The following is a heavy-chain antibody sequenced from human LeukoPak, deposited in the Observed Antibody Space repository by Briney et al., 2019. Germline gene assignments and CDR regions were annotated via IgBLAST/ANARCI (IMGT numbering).Heavy chain of an antibody. D-gene: IGHD3-10*01. CDR2: MSGSGDTT. CDR1: RFTFTSFA. J-gene: IGHJ4*02. Sequence: SRTLSCAVSRFTFTSFATNWVRPAPGRGRAWVSGMSGSGDTTSYADSVKGRFTISRDNSKNTLYLQMNSLRAEDTAIYYCAKRSGSSWFGDLDYWGQGALVTVSS. V-gene: IGHV3-23*01. CDR3: AKRSGSSWFGDLDY.